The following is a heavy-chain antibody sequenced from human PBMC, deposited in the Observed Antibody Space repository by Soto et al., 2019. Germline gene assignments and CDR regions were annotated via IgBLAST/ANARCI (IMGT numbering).Heavy chain of an antibody. V-gene: IGHV1-69*01. CDR2: IIPIFGTA. Sequence: QVPLVQSGAEVKKPGSSVKVSCKASGGTFSSYAISWVRQAPGQGLEWMGGIIPIFGTANYAQKFQGRVTITADESTSTAYMELSSLRSEDTAVYYCARDGIAAAGTYYYYYYGMDVWGQGTTVTVSS. CDR3: ARDGIAAAGTYYYYYYGMDV. CDR1: GGTFSSYA. D-gene: IGHD6-13*01. J-gene: IGHJ6*02.